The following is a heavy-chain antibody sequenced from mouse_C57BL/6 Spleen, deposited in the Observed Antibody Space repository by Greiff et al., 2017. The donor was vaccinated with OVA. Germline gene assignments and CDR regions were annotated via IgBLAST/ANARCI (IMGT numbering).Heavy chain of an antibody. CDR3: AKKGNWDIYAMDY. CDR1: GFSLTSYG. J-gene: IGHJ4*01. V-gene: IGHV2-5*01. Sequence: QVQLQQSGPGLVQPSQSLSITCTVSGFSLTSYGVHWVRQSPGKGLEWLGVIWRGGSTDYNAAFMSRLSITKDNSKSQVFFKMNSLQADDTAIYYCAKKGNWDIYAMDYWGQGTSVTVSS. CDR2: IWRGGST. D-gene: IGHD4-1*01.